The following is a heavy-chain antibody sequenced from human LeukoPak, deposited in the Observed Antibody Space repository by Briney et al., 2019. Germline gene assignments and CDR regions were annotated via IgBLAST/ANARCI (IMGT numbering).Heavy chain of an antibody. J-gene: IGHJ4*02. D-gene: IGHD2-2*01. CDR1: GGSFSGYY. V-gene: IGHV4-34*01. CDR3: ARVSDIVVVPAAIDY. CDR2: INHSGST. Sequence: PSETLSLTCAVYGGSFSGYYWSWIRQPPGKGLEWIGEINHSGSTNYSPSLKSRVTISVDTSKNQFSLKLSSVTAADTAVYYCARVSDIVVVPAAIDYWGQGTLVTVSS.